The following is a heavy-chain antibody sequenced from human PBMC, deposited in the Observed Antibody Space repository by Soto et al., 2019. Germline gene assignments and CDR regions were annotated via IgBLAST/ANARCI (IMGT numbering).Heavy chain of an antibody. CDR2: IDPNTGGT. J-gene: IGHJ5*01. Sequence: ASVKVSCKASGYTFNGYYRHGVRQAPGRGLEWMGRIDPNTGGTNYAQKFQGRVTMTRDTSISTAYMELSRLRSEDKAIYYCAIYDGGLPVYCSDGSCFLGQWFDSWGRGTRVTVSS. D-gene: IGHD2-15*01. CDR1: GYTFNGYY. CDR3: AIYDGGLPVYCSDGSCFLGQWFDS. V-gene: IGHV1-2*02.